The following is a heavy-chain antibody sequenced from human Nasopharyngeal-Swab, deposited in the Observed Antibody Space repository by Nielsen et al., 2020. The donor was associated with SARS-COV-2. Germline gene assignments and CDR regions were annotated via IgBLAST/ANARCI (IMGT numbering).Heavy chain of an antibody. CDR1: GGSISSGGYY. Sequence: SETLSLTCTASGGSISSGGYYWSWIRQHPGKGLEWIGYIYYSGSTYYNPSLKSRVTISVDTSKNQFSLKLSSVTAADTAVYYCARAQITMIVVVDALDIWGQGTMVTVSS. CDR2: IYYSGST. V-gene: IGHV4-31*03. D-gene: IGHD3-22*01. J-gene: IGHJ3*02. CDR3: ARAQITMIVVVDALDI.